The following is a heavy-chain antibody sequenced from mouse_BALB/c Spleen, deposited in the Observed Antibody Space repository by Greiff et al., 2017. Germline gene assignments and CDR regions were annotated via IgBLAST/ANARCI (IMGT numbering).Heavy chain of an antibody. CDR1: GFTFSSYG. Sequence: EVKLVESGGGLVKPGGSLKLSCAASGFTFSSYGMSWVRQTPDKRLELVATINSNGGSTYYPDSVKGRFTISRDNAKNTLYLQMSSLKSEDTAMYYCASYYYGSSPFYWGQGTTLTVSS. D-gene: IGHD1-1*01. CDR2: INSNGGST. CDR3: ASYYYGSSPFY. J-gene: IGHJ2*01. V-gene: IGHV5-6-3*01.